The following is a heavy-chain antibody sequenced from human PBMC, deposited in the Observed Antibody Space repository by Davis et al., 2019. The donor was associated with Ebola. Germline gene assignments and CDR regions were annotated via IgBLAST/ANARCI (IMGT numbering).Heavy chain of an antibody. D-gene: IGHD5-12*01. V-gene: IGHV3-48*02. CDR3: ARDRGYDLYYYGMDV. CDR1: GFTFSSYS. CDR2: ISSSSSTI. J-gene: IGHJ6*02. Sequence: GESLKISCAASGFTFSSYSMNWVRQAPRKGLEWVSYISSSSSTIYYADSVKGRFTISRDNAKNSLYLQMNSLRDEDTAVYYCARDRGYDLYYYGMDVWGQGTTVTVSS.